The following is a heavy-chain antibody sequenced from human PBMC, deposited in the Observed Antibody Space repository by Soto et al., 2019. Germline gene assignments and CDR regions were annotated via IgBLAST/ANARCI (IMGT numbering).Heavy chain of an antibody. J-gene: IGHJ6*03. CDR3: ARASWGYYYYMDV. CDR2: IGTAGDT. D-gene: IGHD3-16*01. Sequence: EVQLVESGGGLVQPGGSLRLSCAASGFTFSSYDMHWVRQATGKGLEWVSAIGTAGDTYYPGSVKGRFTISRENAQNSLYLQMNSLRAGDTAVYYCARASWGYYYYMDVWGKGTTVTVSS. V-gene: IGHV3-13*01. CDR1: GFTFSSYD.